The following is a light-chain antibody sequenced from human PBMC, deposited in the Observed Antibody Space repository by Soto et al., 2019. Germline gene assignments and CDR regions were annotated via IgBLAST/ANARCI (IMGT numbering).Light chain of an antibody. V-gene: IGLV2-23*02. CDR2: EVS. Sequence: QSVLKCPAPVSASPGQSITISCTGTSSDVGSYNLVSWYQQHPGKAPKLMIYEVSKRPSGVSNRFSGSKSGNTASLTISGLQAEDEADYYCCSYAGSSTYVFGTGTKVTVL. CDR1: SSDVGSYNL. CDR3: CSYAGSSTYV. J-gene: IGLJ1*01.